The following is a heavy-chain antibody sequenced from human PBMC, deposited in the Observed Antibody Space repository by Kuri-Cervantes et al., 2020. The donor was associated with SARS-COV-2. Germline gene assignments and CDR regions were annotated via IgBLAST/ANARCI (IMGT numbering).Heavy chain of an antibody. CDR1: GFLFSASA. CDR2: VRGKANNYAT. J-gene: IGHJ6*03. CDR3: AKDGLEWLLYYYYYYMDV. V-gene: IGHV3-73*01. Sequence: GGSLRLSCEVSGFLFSASAIHWVRQGSGKGLEWVGRVRGKANNYATAYAASVKGRFTISRDDSKNMAYLQMNSLRAEDTAVYYCAKDGLEWLLYYYYYYMDVWGKGTTVTVSS. D-gene: IGHD3-3*01.